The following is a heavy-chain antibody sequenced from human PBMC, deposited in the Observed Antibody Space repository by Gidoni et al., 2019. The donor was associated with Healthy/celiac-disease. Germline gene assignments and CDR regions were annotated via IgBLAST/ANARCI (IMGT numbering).Heavy chain of an antibody. Sequence: QLQLQESGPGLVKPSETLSLTCTVSGGSISSSSYYWGWIRQPPGKGLEWIGSIYYSGSTYYNPSLKSRVTISVDTSKTQFSLKLSSVTAADTAVYYCARSRYYYGSGDFDYWGQGTLVTVSS. CDR1: GGSISSSSYY. V-gene: IGHV4-39*01. CDR3: ARSRYYYGSGDFDY. J-gene: IGHJ4*02. D-gene: IGHD3-10*01. CDR2: IYYSGST.